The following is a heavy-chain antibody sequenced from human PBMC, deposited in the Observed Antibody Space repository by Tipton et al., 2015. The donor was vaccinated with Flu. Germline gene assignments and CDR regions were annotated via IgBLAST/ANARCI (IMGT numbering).Heavy chain of an antibody. Sequence: SLRLSCAASGFTFSYFGMNWVRLAPGKGLEWVAFISSSGSHTDYADSVRGRFTISRDDAKNSLYLQTSSLRVEDTAVYFCARQDSTMVTYYYSMDVWGQGTAVTVSS. CDR3: ARQDSTMVTYYYSMDV. CDR2: ISSSGSHT. V-gene: IGHV3-21*01. CDR1: GFTFSYFG. J-gene: IGHJ6*02. D-gene: IGHD5-18*01.